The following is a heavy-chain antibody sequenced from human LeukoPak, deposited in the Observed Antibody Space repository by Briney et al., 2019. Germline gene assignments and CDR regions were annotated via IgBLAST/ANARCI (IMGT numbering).Heavy chain of an antibody. CDR2: TYPSDNT. Sequence: PGGSLRLSCAASGFSVSSNHMSWVRQAPGKGLEWISVTYPSDNTYYADSVTGRFSVSRDNSENTLYLQMNSLRAEDTAVYYCANEGIRSDSWCYLGTWGQGTLVTVSS. V-gene: IGHV3-66*01. CDR3: ANEGIRSDSWCYLGT. CDR1: GFSVSSNH. D-gene: IGHD4/OR15-4a*01. J-gene: IGHJ5*02.